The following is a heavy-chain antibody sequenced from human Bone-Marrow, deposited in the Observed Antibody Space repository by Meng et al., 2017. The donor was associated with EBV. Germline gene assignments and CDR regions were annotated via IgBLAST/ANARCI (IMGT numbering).Heavy chain of an antibody. J-gene: IGHJ4*01. CDR2: MYWHDDQ. CDR1: VFPLGAMGVR. Sequence: SGPLRSNPTQPLPPTCNFSVFPLGAMGVRVGLIRQPPEQTLEWLANMYWHDDQRYSPSLKSRLSITKDTSKNQVVLTMTNMDPVDTATYFCVHKKESTAFYFDYWGHGTLVTVSS. V-gene: IGHV2-5*01. CDR3: VHKKESTAFYFDY.